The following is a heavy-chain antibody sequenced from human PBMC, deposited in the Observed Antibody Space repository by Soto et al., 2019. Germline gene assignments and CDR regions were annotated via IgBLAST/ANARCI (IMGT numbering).Heavy chain of an antibody. CDR1: GGSISSSSYY. CDR3: ARLIHSSSWYWFDP. D-gene: IGHD6-13*01. V-gene: IGHV4-39*01. Sequence: PSETLSLTCTVSGGSISSSSYYWGWIRQPPGKGLEWIGSIYYSGSTYYNPSLKSRVTISVDTSKNQFSLKLSSVTAADTAVYYCARLIHSSSWYWFDPWGQGTLVTVSS. CDR2: IYYSGST. J-gene: IGHJ5*02.